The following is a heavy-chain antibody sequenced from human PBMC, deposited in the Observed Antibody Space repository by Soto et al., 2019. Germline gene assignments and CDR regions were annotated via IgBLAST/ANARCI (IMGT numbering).Heavy chain of an antibody. CDR3: ARVGGSRRLDY. CDR1: GFTFSSYE. D-gene: IGHD2-15*01. Sequence: GGSLRLSCAASGFTFSSYEMNWVRQAPEKGLEWVSYISSSGSTIYYADSVKGRFTISRDNAKNSLYLQMNSLRAEDTAVYYCARVGGSRRLDYWGQGTLVTVSS. CDR2: ISSSGSTI. V-gene: IGHV3-48*03. J-gene: IGHJ4*02.